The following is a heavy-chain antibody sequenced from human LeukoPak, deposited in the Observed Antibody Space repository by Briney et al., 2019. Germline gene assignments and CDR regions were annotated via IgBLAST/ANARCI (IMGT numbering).Heavy chain of an antibody. CDR2: ISGGGSNT. D-gene: IGHD6-19*01. CDR1: GFTSIGYA. J-gene: IGHJ4*02. CDR3: AKTFIAVANPIDY. Sequence: PGGSLGLSCAASGFTSIGYAMSWVRQAPGKGLEWVSAISGGGSNTYYADSVKGRFTISKDNSRNTLYLQMNSLRAEDTAVYYCAKTFIAVANPIDYWGQGTLVTVSS. V-gene: IGHV3-23*01.